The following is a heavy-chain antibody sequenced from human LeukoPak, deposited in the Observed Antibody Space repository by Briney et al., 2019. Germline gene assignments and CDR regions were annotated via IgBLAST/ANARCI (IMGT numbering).Heavy chain of an antibody. CDR3: AKERGDIVVVPAAIGPYYYYYGMDV. J-gene: IGHJ6*02. Sequence: GGSLRLSCAASGFTFSTYTMSWVRQAPGKGLEWVSAISGSGGSTYYADSVKGRFTISRDNSKNTLYLQMNSLRAEDTAVYYCAKERGDIVVVPAAIGPYYYYYGMDVWGQGTTVTVSS. V-gene: IGHV3-23*01. D-gene: IGHD2-2*02. CDR1: GFTFSTYT. CDR2: ISGSGGST.